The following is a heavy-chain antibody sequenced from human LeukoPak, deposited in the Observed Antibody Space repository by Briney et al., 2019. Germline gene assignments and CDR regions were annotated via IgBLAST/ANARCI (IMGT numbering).Heavy chain of an antibody. Sequence: SETLSLTCTVSGGSISSYYWSWIRQPAGKGLEWIGRIYTSGSTNYNPSLKSRVTMSVDTSKNQFSLKLSSVTAADTAVFYCARVVVVVPAAMGAYYYYYMDVWGKGTTVTVSS. J-gene: IGHJ6*03. CDR3: ARVVVVVPAAMGAYYYYYMDV. V-gene: IGHV4-4*07. CDR2: IYTSGST. CDR1: GGSISSYY. D-gene: IGHD2-2*01.